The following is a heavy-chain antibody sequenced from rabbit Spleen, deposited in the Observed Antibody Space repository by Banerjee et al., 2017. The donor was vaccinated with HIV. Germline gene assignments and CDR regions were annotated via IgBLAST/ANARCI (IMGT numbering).Heavy chain of an antibody. CDR1: GIDFSNYYY. CDR3: ARDTPAYSSGWGDYYFNL. V-gene: IGHV1S43*01. J-gene: IGHJ4*01. D-gene: IGHD4-1*01. CDR2: IYTRDGST. Sequence: QEQLEESGGGLVKPGGTLTLNCKASGIDFSNYYYMYWVRQAPGKGLELIAWIYTRDGSTYYASWVNGRFTISRSTSLNTVDLNMTSLTVADTATYFCARDTPAYSSGWGDYYFNLWGPGTLVTVS.